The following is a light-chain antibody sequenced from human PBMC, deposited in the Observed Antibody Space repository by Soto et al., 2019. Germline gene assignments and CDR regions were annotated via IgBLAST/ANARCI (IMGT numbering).Light chain of an antibody. CDR1: QSVSSN. CDR3: QQRHIWPIT. V-gene: IGKV3-11*01. Sequence: EIVITQSPATVSLSQRERSHLSDRASQSVSSNLAWYQQKPGQAPRLLIYDASTMATGIPSRFSGSGSGTDFTLTISSLEPEDSAVYYCQQRHIWPITFGQGTRLEIK. J-gene: IGKJ5*01. CDR2: DAS.